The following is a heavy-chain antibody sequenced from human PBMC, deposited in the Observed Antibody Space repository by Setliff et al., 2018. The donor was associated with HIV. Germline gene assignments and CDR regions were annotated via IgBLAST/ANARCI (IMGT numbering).Heavy chain of an antibody. CDR1: GFPLYTYD. D-gene: IGHD1-1*01. J-gene: IGHJ4*02. V-gene: IGHV3-48*01. CDR3: AKDGNVGWNDLDY. Sequence: PGGSLRLSCEASGFPLYTYDMNWVRQAPGKALEWISFISHGGATKYYADSVKGRFTISRDNAKNSLYLVMNSLRADDTAVYYCAKDGNVGWNDLDYWGQGTLVTVSS. CDR2: ISHGGATK.